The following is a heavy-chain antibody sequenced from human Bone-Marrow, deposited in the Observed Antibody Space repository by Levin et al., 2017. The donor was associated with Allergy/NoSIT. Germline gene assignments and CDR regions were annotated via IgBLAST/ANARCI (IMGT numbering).Heavy chain of an antibody. Sequence: GESLKISCKTSGYTFTDYYMHWVRQAPGQGLEWMGWINPKNGGTDYAQKFQGRVTMTRDTSVSTVYMELSRLRPDDTAMYYCARDPPGGSTMYDYWGQGTLVTVSS. CDR3: ARDPPGGSTMYDY. D-gene: IGHD3-16*01. CDR2: INPKNGGT. V-gene: IGHV1-2*02. J-gene: IGHJ4*02. CDR1: GYTFTDYY.